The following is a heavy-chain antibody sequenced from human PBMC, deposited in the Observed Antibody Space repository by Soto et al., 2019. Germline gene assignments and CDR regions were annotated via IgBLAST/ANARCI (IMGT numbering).Heavy chain of an antibody. CDR3: ARDYSSWEQTDY. CDR2: ISYDGSNK. D-gene: IGHD5-12*01. V-gene: IGHV3-30-3*01. J-gene: IGHJ4*02. Sequence: GGSLRLSCAASGFTFSRYAMHWVLQAPGKGLEWVAVISYDGSNKYYADSVKGRFTISRDNSKNTLYLQMNSLRAEDTAVYYCARDYSSWEQTDYWGQGTLVTVSS. CDR1: GFTFSRYA.